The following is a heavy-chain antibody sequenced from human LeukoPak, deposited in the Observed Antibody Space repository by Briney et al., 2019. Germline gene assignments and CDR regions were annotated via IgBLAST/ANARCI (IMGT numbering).Heavy chain of an antibody. Sequence: GGSLRLSCAASGFTFSSYSMNWVRQAPGKGLEWVSSISSSSGYIYYADSVKGRFTISRDNAKNSLYLQMNSLRAEDTAVYYCARDNKNFGIAVAGSWGQGTLVTVSS. CDR1: GFTFSSYS. CDR3: ARDNKNFGIAVAGS. CDR2: ISSSSGYI. J-gene: IGHJ5*02. V-gene: IGHV3-21*01. D-gene: IGHD6-19*01.